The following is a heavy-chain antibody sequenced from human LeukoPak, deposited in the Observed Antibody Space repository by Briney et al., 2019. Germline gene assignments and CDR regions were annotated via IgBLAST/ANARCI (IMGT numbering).Heavy chain of an antibody. J-gene: IGHJ4*02. CDR1: GFTFSSYA. V-gene: IGHV3-30-3*01. Sequence: PGRSLRLSCAASGFTFSSYAMHWVRQAPGKGLEWVAVISYDGSNKYYADSVKGRYTISRDNSKNTLYLQMNNLRAEDTAVYYCARDGQSNSYDYWGQGTLVTVSS. CDR3: ARDGQSNSYDY. D-gene: IGHD3/OR15-3a*01. CDR2: ISYDGSNK.